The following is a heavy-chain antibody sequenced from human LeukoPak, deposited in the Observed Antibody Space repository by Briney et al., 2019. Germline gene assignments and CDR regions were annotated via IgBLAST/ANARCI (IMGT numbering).Heavy chain of an antibody. Sequence: KYYADSVKGRFTISRDNSKNTLYLQMNSLRAEDTAVYYCASSKRHAYYFDYWGQGTLVTVSS. V-gene: IGHV3-33*01. CDR3: ASSKRHAYYFDY. CDR2: K. J-gene: IGHJ4*02.